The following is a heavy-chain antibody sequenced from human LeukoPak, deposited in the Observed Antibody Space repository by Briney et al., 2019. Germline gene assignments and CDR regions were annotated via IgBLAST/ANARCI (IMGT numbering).Heavy chain of an antibody. D-gene: IGHD3-10*01. CDR3: AKDSSEVRGVIPI. V-gene: IGHV3-48*03. CDR1: GFTFSSYE. CDR2: ISSSGSTI. Sequence: GGSLRLSCAASGFTFSSYEMNWVRQAPGKGLEWVSYISSSGSTIYYADSVKGRFTISRDNAKNSLYLQMNSLRAEDTAVYYCAKDSSEVRGVIPIWGQGTLVTVSS. J-gene: IGHJ4*02.